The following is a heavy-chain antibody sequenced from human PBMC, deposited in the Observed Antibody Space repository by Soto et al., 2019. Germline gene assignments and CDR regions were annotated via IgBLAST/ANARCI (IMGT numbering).Heavy chain of an antibody. V-gene: IGHV3-23*01. D-gene: IGHD3-16*02. J-gene: IGHJ4*02. CDR1: GFTFSSYA. Sequence: EVQLLESGGGLVQPGGSLRLSCAASGFTFSSYAMSWVRQAPGKGLEWVSAISGSGGSTYYADSVKGRFTISRDNSKNTLYLLMNSLGAEDTAVYYCAKVRETNYYDYVWGSYRYLAPAHSWGQGTLVTVSS. CDR3: AKVRETNYYDYVWGSYRYLAPAHS. CDR2: ISGSGGST.